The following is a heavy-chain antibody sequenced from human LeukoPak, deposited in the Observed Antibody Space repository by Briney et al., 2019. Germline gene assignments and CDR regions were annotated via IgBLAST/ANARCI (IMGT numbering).Heavy chain of an antibody. CDR3: ARVTRGNDTFDV. V-gene: IGHV4-59*01. Sequence: SETLSLTCTVSGDSINSYFWTWIRQPPGKGLEWLGYIYSHGTTAYNPSLESRLTMSTDTSKNQFSLTLRSVTTADTAVYFCARVTRGNDTFDVWGQPIMVTVSS. J-gene: IGHJ3*01. CDR1: GDSINSYF. CDR2: IYSHGTT. D-gene: IGHD3-10*01.